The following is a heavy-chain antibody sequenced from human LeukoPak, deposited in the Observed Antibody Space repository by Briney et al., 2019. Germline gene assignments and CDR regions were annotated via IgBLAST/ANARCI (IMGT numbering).Heavy chain of an antibody. CDR2: IYSGGGT. CDR1: GFTVSNNF. J-gene: IGHJ4*02. D-gene: IGHD3-9*01. V-gene: IGHV3-66*01. CDR3: ARALGMGGYYYVY. Sequence: PGGSLRLSCAASGFTVSNNFMDWVRQAPGKGLEWVSVIYSGGGTYYADSVRGRFTISRDNSQNTVYLQMNSLRAEDTAVYYCARALGMGGYYYVYWGQGTLVTVSS.